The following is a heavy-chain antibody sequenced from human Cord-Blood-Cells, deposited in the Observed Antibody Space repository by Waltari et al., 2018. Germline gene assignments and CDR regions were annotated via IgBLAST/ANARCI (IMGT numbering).Heavy chain of an antibody. CDR1: GGAFSGYY. V-gene: IGHV4-34*01. J-gene: IGHJ3*02. D-gene: IGHD2-8*01. Sequence: QVQLQQWGAGLLKPSETLSLTCAVYGGAFSGYYWRWVHQPPGKGLEWIGEIHHSGSTNYNPSLKSRVTISVDTSKNQFSLKLSSVTAADTAVYYCARVRYYTNGVCYDAFDIWGQGTMVTVSS. CDR3: ARVRYYTNGVCYDAFDI. CDR2: IHHSGST.